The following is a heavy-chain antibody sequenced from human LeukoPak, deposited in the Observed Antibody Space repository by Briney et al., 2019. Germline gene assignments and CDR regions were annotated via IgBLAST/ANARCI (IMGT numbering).Heavy chain of an antibody. CDR2: ISSTGSYI. Sequence: TSGGSLRLSCAASRFTFSSYSMNWVRQAPGKGLEWVSSISSTGSYIYYSDSVKGRFTISRDNAKNSVHLQMNSLRAEDTAVYYCARVGPWVNPDYHYYYMDVWGKGTTVTVSS. CDR3: ARVGPWVNPDYHYYYMDV. J-gene: IGHJ6*03. V-gene: IGHV3-21*01. CDR1: RFTFSSYS. D-gene: IGHD1-14*01.